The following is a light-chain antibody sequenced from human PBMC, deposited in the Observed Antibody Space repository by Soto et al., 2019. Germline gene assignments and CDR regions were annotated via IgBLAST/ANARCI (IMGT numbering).Light chain of an antibody. J-gene: IGKJ4*01. CDR3: QQYGSSLT. CDR1: QSVNSW. CDR2: KAS. Sequence: DIQMTQSPSTLSASVGDRVTITCRASQSVNSWVAWYQQKPGRAPKVLIHKASSLESGVPSRFSGSGSGTGFTLTISRLEPEDFAVYYCQQYGSSLTFGGGTKVDIK. V-gene: IGKV1-5*03.